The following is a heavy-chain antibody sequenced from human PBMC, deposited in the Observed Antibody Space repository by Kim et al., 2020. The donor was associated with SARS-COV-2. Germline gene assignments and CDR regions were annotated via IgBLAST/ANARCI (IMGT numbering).Heavy chain of an antibody. CDR1: GGSISSSSYY. Sequence: SETLSLTCTVSGGSISSSSYYWGWIRQPPGKGLEWIGSIYYSGSTYYNPSLKSRVTISVDTSKNQFSLKLSSVTAADTAVYYCARDLRIDYFDYWGQGTL. CDR3: ARDLRIDYFDY. J-gene: IGHJ4*02. CDR2: IYYSGST. V-gene: IGHV4-39*02. D-gene: IGHD4-17*01.